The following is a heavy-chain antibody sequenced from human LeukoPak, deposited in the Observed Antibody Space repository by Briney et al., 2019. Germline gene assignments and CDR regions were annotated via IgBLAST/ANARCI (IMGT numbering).Heavy chain of an antibody. CDR1: GFTFDDYG. D-gene: IGHD6-19*01. J-gene: IGHJ4*02. V-gene: IGHV3-20*04. CDR3: ARDGDSSGWYEVDY. Sequence: GGSLRLSCAASGFTFDDYGMSWVRQAPGKGLEWVSGINWNGGSTGYADSVKGRFTISRDNAKNSLYLQMNSLRAEDTAVYYCARDGDSSGWYEVDYWGQGTLVTVSS. CDR2: INWNGGST.